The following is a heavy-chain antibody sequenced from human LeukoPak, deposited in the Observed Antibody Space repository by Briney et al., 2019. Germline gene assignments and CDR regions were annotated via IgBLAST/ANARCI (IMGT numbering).Heavy chain of an antibody. CDR2: IIPIFGTA. J-gene: IGHJ4*02. D-gene: IGHD2-15*01. CDR3: ARLVAASAGFDY. V-gene: IGHV1-69*05. CDR1: GVTFSSYA. Sequence: SVKVSCKASGVTFSSYAISWVRQAPGQGLEWMGRIIPIFGTANYAQKFQGRVTITTDESTSTAYMELSSLRSEDTAVYYCARLVAASAGFDYWGQGTLVTVSS.